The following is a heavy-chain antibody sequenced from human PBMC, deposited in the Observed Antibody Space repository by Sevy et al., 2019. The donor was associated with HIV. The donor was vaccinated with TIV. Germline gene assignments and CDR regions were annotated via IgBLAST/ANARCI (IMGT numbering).Heavy chain of an antibody. CDR1: GYMFTDYY. CDR2: INPNSGAT. J-gene: IGHJ4*02. CDR3: ATHGKSDYGPLLDY. Sequence: ASVKVSCKTSGYMFTDYYIHWVRQAPGQGFEWMGWINPNSGATAYAQIFQDRVTVTRDTSITTSYMELTRLRSDDTAVYHCATHGKSDYGPLLDYWGQGTLVTVSS. D-gene: IGHD4-17*01. V-gene: IGHV1-2*02.